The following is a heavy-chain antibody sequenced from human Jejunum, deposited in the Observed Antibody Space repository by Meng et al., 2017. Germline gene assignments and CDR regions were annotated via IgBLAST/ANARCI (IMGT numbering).Heavy chain of an antibody. V-gene: IGHV4-61*01. CDR3: AREYCISTTCYFDS. J-gene: IGHJ4*02. CDR2: RYYSGST. CDR1: GGSVSSTNCY. Sequence: VSLAATGPGPVRPSETLSLPCTVSGGSVSSTNCYWSWIRQPPGKGLEWIGYRYYSGSTNYNPSLKSRVTISVDTSKSQFSLKLFSVTAADTAVYYCAREYCISTTCYFDSWGQGTLVTVSS. D-gene: IGHD2-2*01.